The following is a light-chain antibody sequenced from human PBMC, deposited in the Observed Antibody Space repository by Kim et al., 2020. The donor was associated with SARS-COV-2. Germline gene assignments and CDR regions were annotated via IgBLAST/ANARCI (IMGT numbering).Light chain of an antibody. CDR2: GAS. J-gene: IGKJ2*01. CDR3: QQYNNWPPYT. CDR1: QSASRH. V-gene: IGKV3-15*01. Sequence: GSPAESATPSCSPSQSASRHLAWYQQKPGQAPRLLIYGASTRATGIPARFSGSGSGTEFTITISSLQSEDFAVYYCQQYNNWPPYTFGQGTKLEI.